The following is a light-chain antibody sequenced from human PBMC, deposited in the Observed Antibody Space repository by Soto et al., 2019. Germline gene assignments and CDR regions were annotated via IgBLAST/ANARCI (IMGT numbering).Light chain of an antibody. CDR2: GAS. J-gene: IGKJ3*01. CDR3: QHYGSSPPYT. V-gene: IGKV3-20*01. Sequence: EIVLTQSPGTLSLSPGERATLACRARQSVSNNYLAWYQQKPGQAPRLLIYGASIRATGIPDRFSGSGSGKDFTLTISRLEPEDFAVYYCQHYGSSPPYTFGPGTTVDIK. CDR1: QSVSNNY.